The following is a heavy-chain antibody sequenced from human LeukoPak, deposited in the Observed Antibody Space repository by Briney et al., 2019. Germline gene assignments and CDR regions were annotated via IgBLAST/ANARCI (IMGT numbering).Heavy chain of an antibody. CDR3: AREIVGAGNGFDY. J-gene: IGHJ4*02. V-gene: IGHV4-59*01. CDR2: IYYSGST. CDR1: GGSISSYY. D-gene: IGHD1-26*01. Sequence: SEILSLTCTVSGGSISSYYWSWIRQPPGKGLEWIGYIYYSGSTNYNPSLKSRVTISVDTSKNQFSLKLSSVTAADTAVYYCAREIVGAGNGFDYWGQGTLVTVSS.